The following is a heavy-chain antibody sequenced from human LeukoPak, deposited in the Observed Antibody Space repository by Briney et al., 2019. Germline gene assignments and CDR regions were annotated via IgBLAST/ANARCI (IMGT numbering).Heavy chain of an antibody. CDR2: INHSGST. Sequence: SETLSLTCAVYGGSFSGYYWSWIRQPPGKGLEWIGEINHSGSTNYNPSLKSRVTISVDTSKNHLSLKLISVTAADTAVYYCARDREEYYGSGSYDAFDIWGQGTMVTVSS. J-gene: IGHJ3*02. CDR1: GGSFSGYY. D-gene: IGHD3-10*01. CDR3: ARDREEYYGSGSYDAFDI. V-gene: IGHV4-34*01.